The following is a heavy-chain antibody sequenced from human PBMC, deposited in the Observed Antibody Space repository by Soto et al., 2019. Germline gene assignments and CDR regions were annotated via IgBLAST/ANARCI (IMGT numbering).Heavy chain of an antibody. CDR3: ATNGYGTPFDS. Sequence: QVQLVESGGGLVKAGGSLRLSCAASGFTFSDYYMSWIRQPPGKGLEWVSYISPSGTTIHYAESVKGRFTISRDDARKSLFLQMNSLRGEDTAVYYCATNGYGTPFDSWGQGTLVTASS. D-gene: IGHD2-15*01. CDR1: GFTFSDYY. CDR2: ISPSGTTI. V-gene: IGHV3-11*01. J-gene: IGHJ4*02.